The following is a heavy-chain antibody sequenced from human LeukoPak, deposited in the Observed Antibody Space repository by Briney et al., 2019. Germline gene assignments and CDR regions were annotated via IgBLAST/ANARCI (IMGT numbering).Heavy chain of an antibody. V-gene: IGHV4-4*08. CDR1: GGAISTHF. CDR3: AREFGANWFDP. D-gene: IGHD3-10*01. Sequence: SETLSLTCSVSGGAISTHFWTWIRQPPGKGREWIGHVYDGGNTNYNPSLKSRVTISADTSKNQFSLKVTSVTAADTAVYYCAREFGANWFDPWGQGTLVTVSS. J-gene: IGHJ5*02. CDR2: VYDGGNT.